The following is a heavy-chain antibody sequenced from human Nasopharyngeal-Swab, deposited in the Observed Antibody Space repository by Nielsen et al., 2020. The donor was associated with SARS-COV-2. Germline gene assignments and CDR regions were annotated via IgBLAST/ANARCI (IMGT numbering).Heavy chain of an antibody. Sequence: GRSLRLSCAASGFTFSSYGMHWVRQAPGKGLEWVAFIRYDGSGKYYADSVKGRFTISRDISKNTLFLQMKSLRAEDTAIYYCARASWRGDFDVFDIWGQGTMVTVSS. CDR1: GFTFSSYG. V-gene: IGHV3-30*02. CDR3: ARASWRGDFDVFDI. D-gene: IGHD3-16*01. J-gene: IGHJ3*02. CDR2: IRYDGSGK.